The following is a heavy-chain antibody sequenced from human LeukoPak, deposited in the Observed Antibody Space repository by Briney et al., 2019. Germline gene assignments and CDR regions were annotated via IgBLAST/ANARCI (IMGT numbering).Heavy chain of an antibody. V-gene: IGHV4-31*03. CDR3: ARWYQYYFDY. D-gene: IGHD4-23*01. Sequence: SETLSLTCTVSGGSISSGGYYWPWIRQPPGKGLEWIGHIYYSGTTYYNPSLKSRLTISVDTSKNQFSLKLSSVTAADTAVYYCARWYQYYFDYWGQGTLVTVSS. J-gene: IGHJ4*02. CDR1: GGSISSGGYY. CDR2: IYYSGTT.